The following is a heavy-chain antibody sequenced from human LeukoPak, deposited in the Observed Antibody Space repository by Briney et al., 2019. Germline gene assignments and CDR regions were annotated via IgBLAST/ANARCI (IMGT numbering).Heavy chain of an antibody. CDR1: GFTFSTYW. CDR3: ARDTGCAGGTCFSFYDY. J-gene: IGHJ4*02. V-gene: IGHV3-7*01. Sequence: GGSLRLSCAASGFTFSTYWMTWVRQAPGKGLEWVANIKEDGSQKYYVDSVKGRFTISRDNARNSLYLQMDSLRAEDTAVYYCARDTGCAGGTCFSFYDYWGQGTLVTVSS. CDR2: IKEDGSQK. D-gene: IGHD2-15*01.